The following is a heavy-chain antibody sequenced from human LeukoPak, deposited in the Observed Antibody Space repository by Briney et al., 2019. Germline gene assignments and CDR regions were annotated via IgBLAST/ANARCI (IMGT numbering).Heavy chain of an antibody. Sequence: SETLSLTCTVSGGSISSSSHYWGWIRQPPGKGLEGIASMYYSGGTYYNPSLKSRVTISIETSKNQFSLKLNSVTAADTAVYYCARLVRYCSTDSCYPFDYWGQGTLVTVSA. CDR1: GGSISSSSHY. D-gene: IGHD2-2*01. V-gene: IGHV4-39*01. CDR2: MYYSGGT. J-gene: IGHJ4*02. CDR3: ARLVRYCSTDSCYPFDY.